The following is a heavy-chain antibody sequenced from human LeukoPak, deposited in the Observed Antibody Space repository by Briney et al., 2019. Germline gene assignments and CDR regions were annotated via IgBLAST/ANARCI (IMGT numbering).Heavy chain of an antibody. J-gene: IGHJ6*03. CDR2: FDPEDGET. CDR1: GYTLTELS. V-gene: IGHV1-24*01. D-gene: IGHD2-2*01. Sequence: GASVKVSCKVSGYTLTELSMHWVRQAPGKGLEWMGGFDPEDGETIYAQKFQGRVTMTEDTSTDTAYMELSSLRSEDTAVYYCATATERYCSSTSCFPYDYYYMDVWGKGTTVTVSS. CDR3: ATATERYCSSTSCFPYDYYYMDV.